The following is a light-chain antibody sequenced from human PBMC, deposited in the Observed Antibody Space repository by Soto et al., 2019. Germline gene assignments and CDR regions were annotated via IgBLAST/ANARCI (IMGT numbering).Light chain of an antibody. CDR3: QQLHGYPIT. J-gene: IGKJ5*01. V-gene: IGKV1-9*01. CDR1: QGISSY. Sequence: DIQMTQSPSTLSGSVGDRVTITCRASQGISSYLAWYQQKRGKAPKLLIYAASNFQSGVPSRFSGSGSGTHFTLTISSLQPEDFETYYCQQLHGYPITFGQGTRLEIK. CDR2: AAS.